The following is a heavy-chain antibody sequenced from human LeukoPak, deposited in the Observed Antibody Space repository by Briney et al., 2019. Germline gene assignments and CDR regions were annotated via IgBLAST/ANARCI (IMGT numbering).Heavy chain of an antibody. CDR1: GFTFSSYA. CDR2: ISGSGGST. Sequence: PGGSLRLSCAASGFTFSSYAMSWVRQAPGKGLEWVSAISGSGGSTYYADSVKGRFTISRDNSKNTLYLQMKSLRAEDTAIYYCAREYNVRPIFDYWGQGTLVTVSS. J-gene: IGHJ4*02. CDR3: AREYNVRPIFDY. V-gene: IGHV3-23*01. D-gene: IGHD1-14*01.